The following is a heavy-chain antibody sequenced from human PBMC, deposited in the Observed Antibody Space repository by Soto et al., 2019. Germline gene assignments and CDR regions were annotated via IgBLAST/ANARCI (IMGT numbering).Heavy chain of an antibody. J-gene: IGHJ4*02. V-gene: IGHV4-39*01. CDR3: VSSYSSSYSFDY. CDR1: GGSISSSSYY. CDR2: IYYSGST. D-gene: IGHD6-13*01. Sequence: SETLSLTCTVSGGSISSSSYYWGWIRQPPGKGLEWIGSIYYSGSTYYNPSLKSRVTISVDTSKNQFSLKLSSVTAADTAVYYCVSSYSSSYSFDYWGQGTLVTVSS.